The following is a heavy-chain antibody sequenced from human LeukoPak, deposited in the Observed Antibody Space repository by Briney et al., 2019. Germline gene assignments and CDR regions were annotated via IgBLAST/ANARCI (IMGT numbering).Heavy chain of an antibody. CDR1: GYTFTGYY. Sequence: VASVKVSCKASGYTFTGYYMHWVRQAPGQGLGWMGWINPNSGGTNYAQKFQGRVTMTRDTSISTAYMELSRLRSDDTAVYYCARGSDDFWSGYSPSYWGQGTLVTVSS. CDR3: ARGSDDFWSGYSPSY. J-gene: IGHJ4*02. V-gene: IGHV1-2*02. CDR2: INPNSGGT. D-gene: IGHD3-3*01.